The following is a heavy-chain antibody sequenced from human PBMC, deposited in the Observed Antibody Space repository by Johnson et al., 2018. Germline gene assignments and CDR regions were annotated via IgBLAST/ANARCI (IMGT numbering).Heavy chain of an antibody. CDR3: TSEGH. V-gene: IGHV3-73*01. CDR1: GFTFSGSA. Sequence: VQLVQSGGGLVQPGGSLKLSCAASGFTFSGSAMHWVRQASGKGLEWVGRIRSKANSYAPAYAASVKGRFTISRDDSKNTAYLQMNSLTTEDTAVYYGTSEGHWGQGTLVTVSS. CDR2: IRSKANSYAP. J-gene: IGHJ1*01.